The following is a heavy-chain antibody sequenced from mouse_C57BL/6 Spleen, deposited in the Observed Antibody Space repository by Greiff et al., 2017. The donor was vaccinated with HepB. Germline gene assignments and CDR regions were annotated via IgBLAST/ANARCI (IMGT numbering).Heavy chain of an antibody. D-gene: IGHD3-2*02. CDR3: ARSGQLRLFAY. J-gene: IGHJ3*01. Sequence: EVQLQQSGPVLVKPGASVKMSCKASGYTFTDYYMNWVKQSHGKSLEWIGVINPYNGGTSYNQKFKGKATLTADKSSSTAYLELNSLTSEDSAVYYCARSGQLRLFAYWGQGTLVTVSA. CDR1: GYTFTDYY. V-gene: IGHV1-19*01. CDR2: INPYNGGT.